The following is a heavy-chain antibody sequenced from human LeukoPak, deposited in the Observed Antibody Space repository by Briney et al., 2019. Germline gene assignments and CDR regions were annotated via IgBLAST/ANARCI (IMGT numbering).Heavy chain of an antibody. D-gene: IGHD3-16*01. CDR2: IIPIFGTA. J-gene: IGHJ4*02. CDR1: GGTFSSYA. Sequence: GASVKVSCKASGGTFSSYAISWVRQAPGQGLEWTGGIIPIFGTANYAQKFQGRVTITADESTSTAYMELSSLRSEDTAVYYCASVLSGYAYYWGQGTLVTVSS. CDR3: ASVLSGYAYY. V-gene: IGHV1-69*13.